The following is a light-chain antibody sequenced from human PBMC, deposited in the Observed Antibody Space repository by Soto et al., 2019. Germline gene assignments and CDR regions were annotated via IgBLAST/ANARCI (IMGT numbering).Light chain of an antibody. CDR1: QSVSSN. V-gene: IGKV3-15*01. J-gene: IGKJ4*01. CDR2: GAS. CDR3: QQYHKWPLT. Sequence: EIVMTQSPATLSLSPGERATLSCRASQSVSSNLAWYQQKPGQAPRLLIYGASTRATGIPARFGGSGSGTDFILTISSLQSEDFAVYYCQQYHKWPLTFGGGTKVEI.